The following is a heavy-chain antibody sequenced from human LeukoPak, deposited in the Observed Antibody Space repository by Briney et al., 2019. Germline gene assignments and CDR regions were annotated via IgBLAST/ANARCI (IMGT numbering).Heavy chain of an antibody. V-gene: IGHV1-18*01. D-gene: IGHD2-2*02. J-gene: IGHJ6*03. Sequence: ASVKVSCKASGYTFTSYGISWVRQAPGQGLEWMGWINPYNGNTKYAQKVQGRVTLTTDTSTSTAYMELRSLRSDDTAVYYCARDGESRFYTYYYYMDVWGRGTTVTVSS. CDR3: ARDGESRFYTYYYYMDV. CDR2: INPYNGNT. CDR1: GYTFTSYG.